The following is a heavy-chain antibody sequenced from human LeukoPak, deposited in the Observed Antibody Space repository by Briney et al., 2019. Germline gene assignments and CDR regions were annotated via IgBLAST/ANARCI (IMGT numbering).Heavy chain of an antibody. CDR3: ASSPLYSGSSYFGY. CDR1: GGSISSGGYY. V-gene: IGHV4-31*03. Sequence: KSSETLSLTCTVSGGSISSGGYYWSWIRQHPGKGLEWIGYIYYSGSTYYNPSLKSRVTISVDTSKNQFSLKLSSVTAADTAVYYCASSPLYSGSSYFGYWGQGTLVTVSS. J-gene: IGHJ4*02. D-gene: IGHD1-26*01. CDR2: IYYSGST.